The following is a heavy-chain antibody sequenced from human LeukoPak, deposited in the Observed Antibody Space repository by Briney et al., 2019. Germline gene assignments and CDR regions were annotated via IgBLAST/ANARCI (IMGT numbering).Heavy chain of an antibody. J-gene: IGHJ3*02. CDR1: GGTFSSYA. Sequence: ASVKVSCKASGGTFSSYAISWVRQAPGQGLEWRGGIIPIFGTANYAQKFQGRVTITADESTSTAYMELSSLRSEDTAVYYCARSQDIVLMVYAARAGSDAFDIWGQGTMVTVSS. V-gene: IGHV1-69*13. CDR2: IIPIFGTA. CDR3: ARSQDIVLMVYAARAGSDAFDI. D-gene: IGHD2-8*01.